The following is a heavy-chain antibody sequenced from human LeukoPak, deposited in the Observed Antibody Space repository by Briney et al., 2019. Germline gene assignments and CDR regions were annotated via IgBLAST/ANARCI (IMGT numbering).Heavy chain of an antibody. CDR3: ARAGSIVVVPAAISDWFDP. J-gene: IGHJ5*02. CDR1: GYTFTSYD. V-gene: IGHV1-8*01. CDR2: MNPNSGNT. D-gene: IGHD2-2*01. Sequence: GASVKVSCKASGYTFTSYDINWARQATGQGLEWMGWMNPNSGNTGYAQKFQGRVTITRNTSISTAYMELSSLRSEDTAVYYCARAGSIVVVPAAISDWFDPWGQGTLVTVSS.